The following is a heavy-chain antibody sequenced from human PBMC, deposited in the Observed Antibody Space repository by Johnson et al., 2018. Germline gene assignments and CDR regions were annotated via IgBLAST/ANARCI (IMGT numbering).Heavy chain of an antibody. D-gene: IGHD3-10*01. CDR3: AREGDGGFLVVPMDV. CDR1: GFRFSSYG. Sequence: QVQLVESGGGVVQXGRSLRLSCAASGFRFSSYGMHWVRQAPGKGLEWVAVIWYDGSNKYYADSVKGRFTISRDNSKNTLYLQMNSLRAEDTAVYYCAREGDGGFLVVPMDVWGQGTTVTVSS. J-gene: IGHJ6*02. CDR2: IWYDGSNK. V-gene: IGHV3-33*01.